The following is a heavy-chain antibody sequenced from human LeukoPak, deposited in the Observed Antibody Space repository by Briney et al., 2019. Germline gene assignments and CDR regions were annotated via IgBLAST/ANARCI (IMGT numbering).Heavy chain of an antibody. Sequence: GGSLRLSCAASGFTFSSYSMNWVRQAPGKGVEWVSSISSSSSYIYYADSVKGRFTISRDNAKNSLYLQMNSLRAEDTAVYYCARDKDAGPRGFYYYGMDVWGQGTTVTVSS. V-gene: IGHV3-21*01. D-gene: IGHD6-25*01. CDR2: ISSSSSYI. J-gene: IGHJ6*02. CDR3: ARDKDAGPRGFYYYGMDV. CDR1: GFTFSSYS.